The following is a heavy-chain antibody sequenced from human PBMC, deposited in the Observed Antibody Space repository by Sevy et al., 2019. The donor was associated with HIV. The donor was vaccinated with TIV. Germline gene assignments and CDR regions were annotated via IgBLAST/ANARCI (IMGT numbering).Heavy chain of an antibody. J-gene: IGHJ4*02. V-gene: IGHV3-9*01. CDR1: GFTFEDSA. Sequence: GGSLRLSCAASGFTFEDSAMHWVRQAPGKGLEWVSGISWNSATRGYADSVKGRFTISRDNAKNSLYLQMNSLRTEDTVLYYCAKDTSRVVAGTGYFDYWGQGTLVTVSS. D-gene: IGHD6-19*01. CDR2: ISWNSATR. CDR3: AKDTSRVVAGTGYFDY.